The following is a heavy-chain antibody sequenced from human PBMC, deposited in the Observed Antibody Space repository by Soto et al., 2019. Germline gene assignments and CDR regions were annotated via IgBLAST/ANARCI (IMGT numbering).Heavy chain of an antibody. J-gene: IGHJ6*02. CDR1: GYTFTGYY. V-gene: IGHV1-2*02. CDR3: AREETARITMIVVVIYGMDV. Sequence: GXSVKVSFRASGYTFTGYYMHWVRQAPGQGLEWMGWINPNSGGTNYAQKFQGRVTMTRDTSISTAYMELSRLRSDDTAVYYCAREETARITMIVVVIYGMDVWGQGTTVTVSS. D-gene: IGHD3-22*01. CDR2: INPNSGGT.